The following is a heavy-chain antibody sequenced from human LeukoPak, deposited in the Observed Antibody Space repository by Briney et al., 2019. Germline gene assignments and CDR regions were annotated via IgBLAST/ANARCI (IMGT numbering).Heavy chain of an antibody. CDR2: IYYSGIT. Sequence: PSETLSLTCTVPGGSISSSSYYWGWIRQPPGKGLEWIGSIYYSGITYYNPSLKSRVTMSVDTSKKQFSLKLSSVTAADTAVYYCSRCLGWYYDSSGYDPNNWFDPWSQGTLVTVSS. J-gene: IGHJ5*02. CDR1: GGSISSSSYY. CDR3: SRCLGWYYDSSGYDPNNWFDP. D-gene: IGHD3-22*01. V-gene: IGHV4-39*07.